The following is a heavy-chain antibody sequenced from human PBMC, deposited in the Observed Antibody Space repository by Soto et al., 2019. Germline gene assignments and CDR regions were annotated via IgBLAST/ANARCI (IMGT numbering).Heavy chain of an antibody. D-gene: IGHD6-19*01. J-gene: IGHJ4*02. V-gene: IGHV1-69*01. CDR1: GGTFSSYA. CDR2: IIPIFGPA. CDR3: ARDPDEGSGWFH. Sequence: QVQLVQSGAEVQKPGSSVKVSCKASGGTFSSYAISWVRQAPGQGLEWMGGIIPIFGPANYAQKFKGRVTMPADESTSTAYRELSSMRSEDTAVYYCARDPDEGSGWFHCGQGTLVTVSS.